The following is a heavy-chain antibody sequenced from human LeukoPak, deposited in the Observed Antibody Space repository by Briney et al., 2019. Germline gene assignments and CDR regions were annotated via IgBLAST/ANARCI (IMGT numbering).Heavy chain of an antibody. CDR3: ARGLGYCSGGSCYSGDLDY. Sequence: PSETLSLTCTVSGGSISSYYWSWIRQPPGKGLEWIGYIYYGGSTNYNPSLKSRVTISVDTSKNQFSLKLSSVTAADTAVYYCARGLGYCSGGSCYSGDLDYWGQGTLVTVSS. CDR1: GGSISSYY. J-gene: IGHJ4*02. D-gene: IGHD2-15*01. V-gene: IGHV4-59*01. CDR2: IYYGGST.